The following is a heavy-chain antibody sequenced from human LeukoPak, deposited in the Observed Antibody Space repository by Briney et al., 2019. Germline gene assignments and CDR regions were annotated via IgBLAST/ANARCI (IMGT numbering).Heavy chain of an antibody. V-gene: IGHV4-4*02. CDR1: GGSISSSNW. J-gene: IGHJ2*01. CDR3: AREYCGGDCYYWYFDL. D-gene: IGHD2-21*02. CDR2: IYHSGST. Sequence: SETLSLTCAVSGGSISSSNWWSWVRQPPGKGLEWIGEIYHSGSTNYNPSLKSRVTISVDKSKNQFSLKLSSVTVSDTAVYYCAREYCGGDCYYWYFDLWGRGTLVTVSS.